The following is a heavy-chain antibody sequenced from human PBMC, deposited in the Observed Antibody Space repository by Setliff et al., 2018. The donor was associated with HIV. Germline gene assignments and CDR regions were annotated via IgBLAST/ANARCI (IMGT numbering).Heavy chain of an antibody. CDR2: VNPNSGDA. CDR1: GHSFTTYF. D-gene: IGHD3-10*01. J-gene: IGHJ6*02. CDR3: ARNFGLSPSGKYYYYYGMDI. V-gene: IGHV1-2*02. Sequence: ASVKVSCKASGHSFTTYFLHWGRQAPGQGLEWLGWVNPNSGDAIYAQNFQGRVTMTRDASINAAYMELRGLRSDDTAVYYCARNFGLSPSGKYYYYYGMDIWGQGTTVTVSS.